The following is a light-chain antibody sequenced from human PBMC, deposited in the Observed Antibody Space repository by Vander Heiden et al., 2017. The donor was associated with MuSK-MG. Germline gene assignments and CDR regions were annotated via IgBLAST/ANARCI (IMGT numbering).Light chain of an antibody. CDR3: QQLNSYPPYT. CDR2: GAS. CDR1: QGISSY. V-gene: IGKV1-9*01. J-gene: IGKJ2*01. Sequence: DIQLTQSPSFLSASVGDRVTITCRASQGISSYLAWYQQKPGKAPKLLIYGASTLQSGVPSRFSGSGSGTEFTLTISSLQPEDFAPYYCQQLNSYPPYTFGQGTKLEIK.